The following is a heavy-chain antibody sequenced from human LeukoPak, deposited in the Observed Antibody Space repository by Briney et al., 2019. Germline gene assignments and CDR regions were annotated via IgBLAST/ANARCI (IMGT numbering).Heavy chain of an antibody. CDR2: ISGSGGST. CDR1: GFTFSSYA. Sequence: GGSLRLSCAASGFTFSSYAMSWVRQAPGKGLEWVSVISGSGGSTYYPDSVKGRFTISRDNSKNTLYLQMNSLRAEDTAVYYCAKWVSFDWFPIDYWGQGTLVSVSS. J-gene: IGHJ4*02. V-gene: IGHV3-23*01. CDR3: AKWVSFDWFPIDY. D-gene: IGHD3-9*01.